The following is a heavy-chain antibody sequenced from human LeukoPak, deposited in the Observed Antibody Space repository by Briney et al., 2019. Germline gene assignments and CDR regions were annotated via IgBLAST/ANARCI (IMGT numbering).Heavy chain of an antibody. CDR2: IYHTGNT. J-gene: IGHJ6*03. D-gene: IGHD6-6*01. Sequence: SETLSHTCTVSGDSISTGSYYWGWIRQPPGKGLEWIGSIYHTGNTYYNPSLRSRATISVDTSKNQFSLKLNSVTAADTAVYYCAGGTVYGSSPLDYYYYMDVWGKGATVTVSS. CDR3: AGGTVYGSSPLDYYYYMDV. CDR1: GDSISTGSYY. V-gene: IGHV4-39*07.